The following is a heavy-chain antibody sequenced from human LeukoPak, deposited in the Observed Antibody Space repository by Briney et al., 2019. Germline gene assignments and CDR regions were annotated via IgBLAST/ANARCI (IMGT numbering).Heavy chain of an antibody. CDR3: ARDGRYDFWSGSSYYFDC. J-gene: IGHJ4*02. CDR1: GFTFNEYA. V-gene: IGHV3-20*04. Sequence: PGGSLRLSCAASGFTFNEYAMSWVRQAPGKGLEWVSGINWNGVSTRYADSVKGRFTISRGNAKNSLYLRMNSLRAEDTALYYCARDGRYDFWSGSSYYFDCWGQGTLVTVSS. D-gene: IGHD3-3*01. CDR2: INWNGVST.